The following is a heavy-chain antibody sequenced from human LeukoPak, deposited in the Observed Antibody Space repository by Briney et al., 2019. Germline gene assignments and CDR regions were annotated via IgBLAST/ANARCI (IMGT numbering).Heavy chain of an antibody. CDR3: YSAFDWFNFDY. J-gene: IGHJ4*02. CDR2: IYTSGST. CDR1: GGSISSYY. V-gene: IGHV4-4*07. D-gene: IGHD3-9*01. Sequence: PSETLSLTCTVSGGSISSYYWSWIRQPAGKGLEWIGRIYTSGSTNYNPSLKSRVTMSVDTSKNQFSLKLTSVTAADTAVYHCYSAFDWFNFDYWGQGTLVTVSS.